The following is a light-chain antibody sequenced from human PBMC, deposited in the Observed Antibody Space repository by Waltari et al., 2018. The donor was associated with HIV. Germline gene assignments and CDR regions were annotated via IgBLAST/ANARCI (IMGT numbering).Light chain of an antibody. Sequence: EVVMTQSPATLSVSPGERATLSCRASQSVSSNLAWYQQKPGQAPRLLIYDASTRATGIPAMFSGGGSGTEFTLTISSLQSEDFAVYYCQQYNNWPPLTFGGGTKVEIK. J-gene: IGKJ4*01. CDR2: DAS. CDR1: QSVSSN. V-gene: IGKV3-15*01. CDR3: QQYNNWPPLT.